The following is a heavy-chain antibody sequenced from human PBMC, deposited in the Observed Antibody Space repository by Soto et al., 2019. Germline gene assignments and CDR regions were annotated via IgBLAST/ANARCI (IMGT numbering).Heavy chain of an antibody. CDR1: GDSVSSSSVT. V-gene: IGHV6-1*01. D-gene: IGHD1-26*01. CDR3: VRLIANSWLDF. CDR2: TYYRSKWYN. Sequence: SRTLSLTCAISGDSVSSSSVTWNWIRQSPSRGLEWLGRTYYRSKWYNDYAESVKSRITINPDTSKNQFSLHLNSVTPEDTAVYYCVRLIANSWLDFWGQGTLLTVS. J-gene: IGHJ5*01.